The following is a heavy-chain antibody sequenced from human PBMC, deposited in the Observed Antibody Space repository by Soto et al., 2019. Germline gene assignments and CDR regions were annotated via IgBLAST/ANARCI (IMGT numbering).Heavy chain of an antibody. D-gene: IGHD5-12*01. CDR2: ITPFNGNT. J-gene: IGHJ4*02. CDR1: GYTFTYRY. CDR3: ARSGGYDYYFDY. Sequence: QMQLVQSEAEVKKTGSSVKVSCKASGYTFTYRYLHWVRQAPGQALEWMGWITPFNGNTNYAQKFQDRVTITRDRSMSTAYMERSSLRSEDTAMYYCARSGGYDYYFDYWGQGTLVTVSS. V-gene: IGHV1-45*02.